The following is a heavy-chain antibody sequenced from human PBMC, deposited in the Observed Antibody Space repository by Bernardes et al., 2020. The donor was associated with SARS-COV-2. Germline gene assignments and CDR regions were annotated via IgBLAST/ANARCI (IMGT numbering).Heavy chain of an antibody. CDR3: AKRRVEWELLHYFDS. D-gene: IGHD1-26*01. CDR2: ITDSGDST. CDR1: GFTFSSYT. J-gene: IGHJ4*02. Sequence: GSLRLSCEVSGFTFSSYTMNWVRQAPGKGLEWVSIITDSGDSTYYADSVKGRFTISSDNSKDRLNVQMNSLRAEDTDVYFCAKRRVEWELLHYFDSWGQGTLVTVSS. V-gene: IGHV3-23*01.